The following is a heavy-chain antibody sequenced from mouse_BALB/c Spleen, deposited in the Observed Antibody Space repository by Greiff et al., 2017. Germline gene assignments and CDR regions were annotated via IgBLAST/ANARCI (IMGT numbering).Heavy chain of an antibody. J-gene: IGHJ4*01. V-gene: IGHV1S126*01. Sequence: QVQLQQSGPQLVRPGASVKISCKASGYSFTSYWMHWVKQRPGQGLEWIGMIDPSDSETRLNQKFKDKATLTVDKSSSTAYMQLSSPTSEDSAVYYCARGGSLAMDYWGQGTSVTVSS. D-gene: IGHD6-2*01. CDR3: ARGGSLAMDY. CDR2: IDPSDSET. CDR1: GYSFTSYW.